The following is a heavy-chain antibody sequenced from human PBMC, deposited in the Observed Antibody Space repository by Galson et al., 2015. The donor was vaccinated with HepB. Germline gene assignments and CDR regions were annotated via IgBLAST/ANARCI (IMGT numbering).Heavy chain of an antibody. CDR1: GFTVNSNY. CDR3: ARIGRDGYKLSAAFDI. D-gene: IGHD5-24*01. J-gene: IGHJ3*02. Sequence: SLRLSCAASGFTVNSNYMSWVRQAPGKGLEWVSVFFSGGSTYYADSVKGRFVISRDNSKNTLSLQMNSLRAEDTAVYYCARIGRDGYKLSAAFDIWGQGTMVTVSS. V-gene: IGHV3-66*01. CDR2: FFSGGST.